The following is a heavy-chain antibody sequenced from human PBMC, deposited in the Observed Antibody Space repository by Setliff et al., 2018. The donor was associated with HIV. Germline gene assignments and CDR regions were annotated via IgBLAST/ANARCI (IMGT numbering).Heavy chain of an antibody. CDR3: ARGPTIFGVVMNGFDL. D-gene: IGHD3-3*01. J-gene: IGHJ3*01. Sequence: ASVKVSCKASGYTFTTYGISWVRQAPGQGLEWMGWISIYNGDRNYIENFQGRVIMTTDPSTATAYMELRNLRFEDTAVYYCARGPTIFGVVMNGFDLWGQGTTVAVSS. CDR1: GYTFTTYG. V-gene: IGHV1-18*01. CDR2: ISIYNGDR.